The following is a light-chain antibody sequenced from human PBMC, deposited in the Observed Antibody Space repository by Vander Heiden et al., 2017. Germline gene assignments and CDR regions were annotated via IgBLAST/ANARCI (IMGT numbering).Light chain of an antibody. CDR3: QLSYSTLIT. V-gene: IGKV1-39*01. Sequence: DIQMTQSPSSLSASVGDRVTITCRASQSITNNLNWYQQKPGKAPDLLIYAASRLQSGVPSRFSGSGSGTEFALTICSLQPEYFATYYCQLSYSTLITFGQGTRL. CDR1: QSITNN. CDR2: AAS. J-gene: IGKJ5*01.